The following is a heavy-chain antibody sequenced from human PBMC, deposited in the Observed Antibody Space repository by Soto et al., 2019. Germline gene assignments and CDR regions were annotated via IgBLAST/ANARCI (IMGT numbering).Heavy chain of an antibody. Sequence: QVQLVESGGGVVQPGRSLRLSCAASGFTFSSYGMHWVRQAPGKGLEWVAVIWYDGSNKYYADSVKGRFTISRDNSKNTLYLQMNSRRAEDTAVYYCAREDYYDSSGYLDYWGQGTLVTVSS. J-gene: IGHJ4*02. V-gene: IGHV3-33*01. CDR2: IWYDGSNK. CDR1: GFTFSSYG. CDR3: AREDYYDSSGYLDY. D-gene: IGHD3-22*01.